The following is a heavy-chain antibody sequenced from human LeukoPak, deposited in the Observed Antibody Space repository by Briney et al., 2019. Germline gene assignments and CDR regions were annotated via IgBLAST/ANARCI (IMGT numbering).Heavy chain of an antibody. D-gene: IGHD3-10*01. CDR3: ARGNVLSGAFDI. J-gene: IGHJ3*02. CDR1: GFTFSSYE. Sequence: QPGGSLRLSCAASGFTFSSYEMNWVRQAPGKGQEWVSYISSSGSTIYYADSVKGRFTISRDNAKNSLYLQMNSLRAEDTAVYYCARGNVLSGAFDIWGQGTMVTVSS. V-gene: IGHV3-48*03. CDR2: ISSSGSTI.